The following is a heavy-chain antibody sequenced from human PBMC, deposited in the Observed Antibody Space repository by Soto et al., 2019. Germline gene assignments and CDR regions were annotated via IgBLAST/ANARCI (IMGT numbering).Heavy chain of an antibody. CDR3: ARDNSGYDSHYFDY. CDR1: GGSISSYF. CDR2: IYYSGST. Sequence: SGTLSLTCTVSGGSISSYFWSWIRQPPGKGLEWIGYIYYSGSTNYNPSLKSRVTISVDTSKNQFSLKLSSVTAADTAVYYCARDNSGYDSHYFDYWGQGTLVTVSS. V-gene: IGHV4-59*01. J-gene: IGHJ4*02. D-gene: IGHD5-12*01.